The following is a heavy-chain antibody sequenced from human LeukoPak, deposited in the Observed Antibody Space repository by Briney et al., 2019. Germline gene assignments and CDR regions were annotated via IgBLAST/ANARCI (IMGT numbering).Heavy chain of an antibody. D-gene: IGHD3-22*01. Sequence: GGSVRLSCAASGFSFGSYAMHWVRQAPGKGLEWMAVISYDGSNKYYADSVKGRFTISRDNSKNTLYVQMNSLRGEDTAVYYCARGSTGSGFYYPPDYWGQGTLVTVSS. CDR2: ISYDGSNK. CDR1: GFSFGSYA. V-gene: IGHV3-30-3*01. CDR3: ARGSTGSGFYYPPDY. J-gene: IGHJ4*02.